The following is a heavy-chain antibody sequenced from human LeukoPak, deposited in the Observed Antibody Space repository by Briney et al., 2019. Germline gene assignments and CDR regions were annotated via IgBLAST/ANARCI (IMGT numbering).Heavy chain of an antibody. CDR3: TRVGYCSSTSCYESANWFDP. D-gene: IGHD2-2*01. CDR2: IRSKAYGGTT. J-gene: IGHJ5*02. Sequence: PGGSLRLSCTASGFTFGDYAMSWVRQAPGKGLEWVGFIRSKAYGGTTEYAASVKGRFTISRDDSKSIAYLQMNSLKTEDTAVYYCTRVGYCSSTSCYESANWFDPWGQGTLVTVSS. V-gene: IGHV3-49*04. CDR1: GFTFGDYA.